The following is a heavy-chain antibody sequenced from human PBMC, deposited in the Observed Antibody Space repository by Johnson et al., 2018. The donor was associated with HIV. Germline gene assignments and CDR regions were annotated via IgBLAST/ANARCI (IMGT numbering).Heavy chain of an antibody. J-gene: IGHJ3*02. CDR3: AKGEPVAFDI. V-gene: IGHV3-33*06. CDR1: GFTFSSYG. D-gene: IGHD1-14*01. CDR2: IWYDGSNK. Sequence: QVQLVESGGGVVQPGRSLRLSCAASGFTFSSYGMHWVRQAPGKGLEWVAVIWYDGSNKYYADSVKGRFTVSRDNSKNTLYLQMNSLRPEDTAVYYCAKGEPVAFDIWGQGTMVTVSS.